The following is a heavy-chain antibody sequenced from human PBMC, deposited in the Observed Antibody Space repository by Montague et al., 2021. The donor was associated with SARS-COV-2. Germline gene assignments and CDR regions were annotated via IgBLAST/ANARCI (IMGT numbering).Heavy chain of an antibody. D-gene: IGHD2-15*01. V-gene: IGHV2-5*02. CDR3: AHVGMACSGGSCYPKIKDWYFDL. Sequence: VKPTQTLTLTCTFSEFSLSTSGVGVGWIRQPPGKALEWLALIYWDDDKRYSPSLKSRLTITKDTSKNQVVLTMTNMDPVDTATYYCAHVGMACSGGSCYPKIKDWYFDLWGRDTLVTVSS. CDR2: IYWDDDK. J-gene: IGHJ2*01. CDR1: EFSLSTSGVG.